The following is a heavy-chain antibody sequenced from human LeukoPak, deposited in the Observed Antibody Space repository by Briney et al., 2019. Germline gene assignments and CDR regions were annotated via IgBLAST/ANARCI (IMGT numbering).Heavy chain of an antibody. CDR3: ASSYGRGPYYYMDV. Sequence: ASVKVSCKASGYTFTSYGISWVRQAPGQGLEWMGWISAYNGNTNYAQKFQGRVTMTRDTSISTAYMELSRLRSDDTAVYYCASSYGRGPYYYMDVWGKGTTVTISS. V-gene: IGHV1-18*01. CDR2: ISAYNGNT. D-gene: IGHD5-18*01. J-gene: IGHJ6*03. CDR1: GYTFTSYG.